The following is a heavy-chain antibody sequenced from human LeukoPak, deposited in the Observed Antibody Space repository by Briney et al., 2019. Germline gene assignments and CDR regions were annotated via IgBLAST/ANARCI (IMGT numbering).Heavy chain of an antibody. D-gene: IGHD4-17*01. CDR1: GGSIISYY. J-gene: IGHJ6*03. Sequence: PSETLSLTCTVSGGSIISYYWSWIRQPPGKGLEWIGYIYYSGSTNYNPSLKSRVTISVDTSKNQFSLKLSSVTAADTAVYYCARMDYGERYYYYMDVWRKGTTITVSS. V-gene: IGHV4-59*08. CDR2: IYYSGST. CDR3: ARMDYGERYYYYMDV.